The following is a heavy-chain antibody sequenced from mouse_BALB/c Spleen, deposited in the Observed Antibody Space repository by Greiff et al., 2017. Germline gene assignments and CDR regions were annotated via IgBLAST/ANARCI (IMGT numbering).Heavy chain of an antibody. CDR2: IYPSNRYT. CDR1: GYTFTSYW. D-gene: IGHD2-4*01. Sequence: QVQLQQPGAELVRPGASVKLSCKASGYTFTSYWVNWVKQRPGQGLEWIGNIYPSNRYTNYNQKFKDKATLTVDKSSSTAYMQLSSPTSEDSAVYYSTRDYAYHYWGQGTLVTVAA. V-gene: IGHV1-69*02. CDR3: TRDYAYHY. J-gene: IGHJ3*01.